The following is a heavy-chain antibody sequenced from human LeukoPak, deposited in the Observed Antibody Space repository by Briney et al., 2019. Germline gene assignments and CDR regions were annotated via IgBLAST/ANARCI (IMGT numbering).Heavy chain of an antibody. Sequence: GASVKVSCKASGYTFTGYYMHWVRQAPGQGLEWMGWINPNSGSTNYAQKFQGWVTMTRDTSISTAYMELSRLRSDDTAVYYCARRELKVLSLDYWGQGTLVTVSS. CDR3: ARRELKVLSLDY. J-gene: IGHJ4*02. V-gene: IGHV1-2*04. D-gene: IGHD1-26*01. CDR1: GYTFTGYY. CDR2: INPNSGST.